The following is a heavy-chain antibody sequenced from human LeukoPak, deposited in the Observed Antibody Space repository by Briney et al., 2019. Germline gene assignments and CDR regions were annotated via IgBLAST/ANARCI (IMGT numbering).Heavy chain of an antibody. V-gene: IGHV4-59*01. CDR1: VGSISTYY. D-gene: IGHD3-10*01. Sequence: SETLSLTCTISVGSISTYYWGWIRQPPGKGLEWIGYISYSGSTTYTPSLESRVTISVDTSKKQFSLRLSSVTAADTAVYYCTRITQGTVDYWGQGILVTVSS. J-gene: IGHJ4*02. CDR3: TRITQGTVDY. CDR2: ISYSGST.